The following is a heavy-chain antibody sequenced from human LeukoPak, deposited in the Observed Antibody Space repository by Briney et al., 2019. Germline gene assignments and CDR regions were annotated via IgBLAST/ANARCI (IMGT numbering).Heavy chain of an antibody. D-gene: IGHD3-22*01. CDR1: GGSVSSYY. J-gene: IGHJ5*02. CDR3: ARTYYYDSSGYLNHWFDP. CDR2: IYVIGST. Sequence: SETLSLTCTVSGGSVSSYYWSWIRQPPGKELHWIGYIYVIGSTKYNPSLKSRVTMSVDTSKNQFSLKLSSVTAADTAVYHCARTYYYDSSGYLNHWFDPWGQGTLVTVSS. V-gene: IGHV4-59*08.